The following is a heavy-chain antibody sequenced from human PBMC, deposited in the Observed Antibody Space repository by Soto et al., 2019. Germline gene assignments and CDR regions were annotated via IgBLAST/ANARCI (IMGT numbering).Heavy chain of an antibody. CDR2: IYYSGST. CDR3: ATRSPAFDF. J-gene: IGHJ4*02. CDR1: EGSSSGGDCY. V-gene: IGHV4-30-4*01. Sequence: LSLTCSVSEGSSSGGDCYCSWIRQPPGKGLEWIGYIYYSGSTYYNPSLKSRVTISVDTSTSTAYMELRSLRSDDTAVYYCATRSPAFDFWGQGTLVTVSS.